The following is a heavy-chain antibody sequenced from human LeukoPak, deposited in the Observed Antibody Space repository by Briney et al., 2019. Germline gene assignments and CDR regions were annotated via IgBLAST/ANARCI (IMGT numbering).Heavy chain of an antibody. CDR2: MNPNSGNT. V-gene: IGHV1-8*03. CDR1: GYTFTSYG. D-gene: IGHD3-22*01. CDR3: ARSYYYDSSGYYHDWFDP. J-gene: IGHJ5*02. Sequence: ASVKVSCKASGYTFTSYGISWVRQATGQGLEWMGWMNPNSGNTGYAQKFQGRVTITRNTSISTAYMELSSLRSEDTAVYYCARSYYYDSSGYYHDWFDPWGQGTLVTVSS.